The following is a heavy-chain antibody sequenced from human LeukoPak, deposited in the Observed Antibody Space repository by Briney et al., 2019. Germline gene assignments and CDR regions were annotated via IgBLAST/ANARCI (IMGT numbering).Heavy chain of an antibody. Sequence: GGSLRLSCAAYGFTFSSYEMNWVRQAPGKGLEWVSYISSSGNTIYYADSVKSRFTISRDNAKNALYLQMNSLRAEDTAVYYCARDGSDYGADYWGQGTLVTVSS. J-gene: IGHJ4*02. CDR1: GFTFSSYE. CDR2: ISSSGNTI. CDR3: ARDGSDYGADY. V-gene: IGHV3-48*03. D-gene: IGHD4-17*01.